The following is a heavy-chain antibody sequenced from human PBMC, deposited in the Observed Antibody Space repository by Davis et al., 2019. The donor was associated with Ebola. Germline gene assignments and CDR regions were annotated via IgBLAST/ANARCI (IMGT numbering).Heavy chain of an antibody. CDR3: ASAYGSGPLAFDI. Sequence: MPSETLSLTCTVSGGSISSSSYYWSWIRQPPGKGLEWIGYIYYSGSTNYNPSLKSRVTISVDTSKNQFSLKLSSVTAADTAVYYCASAYGSGPLAFDIWGQGTMVTVSS. V-gene: IGHV4-61*01. J-gene: IGHJ3*02. CDR2: IYYSGST. D-gene: IGHD3-10*01. CDR1: GGSISSSSYY.